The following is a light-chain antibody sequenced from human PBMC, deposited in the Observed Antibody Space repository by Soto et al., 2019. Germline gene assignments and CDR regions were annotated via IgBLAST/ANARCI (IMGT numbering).Light chain of an antibody. Sequence: QSALTQPASVSGFPGQSITISCTGTSSDVGTYKYVSWYQQLPGKAPKLMIYEVSNRPSGVSNRFSGSKSGNTASLTISELQAEDEADYYCSSYTSRSTPVFGGGTKVTVL. CDR1: SSDVGTYKY. J-gene: IGLJ2*01. V-gene: IGLV2-14*01. CDR2: EVS. CDR3: SSYTSRSTPV.